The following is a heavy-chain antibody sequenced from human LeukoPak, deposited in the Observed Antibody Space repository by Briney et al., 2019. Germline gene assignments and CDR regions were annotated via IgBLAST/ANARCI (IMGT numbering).Heavy chain of an antibody. D-gene: IGHD6-13*01. Sequence: GGSLRLSCAASGFTFSNYWMTWVRQAPGKGLEWVANIKPDGSVGYYVDSVRGRFVISRDNAGNSLYLQMNSLRVEDTAVYYCTQNLVAAAGDHWGQGTLLIVSS. V-gene: IGHV3-7*01. CDR2: IKPDGSVG. CDR3: TQNLVAAAGDH. J-gene: IGHJ4*02. CDR1: GFTFSNYW.